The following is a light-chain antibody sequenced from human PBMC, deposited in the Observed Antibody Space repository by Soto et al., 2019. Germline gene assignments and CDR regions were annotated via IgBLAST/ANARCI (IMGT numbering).Light chain of an antibody. CDR2: GAS. Sequence: EIVLTQSPGTLSLSPGERATLSCRASQSISNNYLAWYQQKPGQAPRFIIYGASTRATGIPDRFSGSGSGTDFTLTVSRLEPVDFAVYYCQQYGSSPLITFGQGTRLEIK. CDR1: QSISNNY. V-gene: IGKV3-20*01. J-gene: IGKJ5*01. CDR3: QQYGSSPLIT.